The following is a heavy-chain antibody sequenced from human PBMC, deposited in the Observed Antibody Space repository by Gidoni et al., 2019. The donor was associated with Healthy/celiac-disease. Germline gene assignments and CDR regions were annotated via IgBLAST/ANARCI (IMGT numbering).Heavy chain of an antibody. V-gene: IGHV3-9*01. CDR1: GFTFDDYA. CDR2: ISWNSGSI. Sequence: EVQLVESGGGLVQPGRSLRLSCAASGFTFDDYAMHWVRQAPGKGLEWVSGISWNSGSIGYADSVKGRFTISRDNAKNSLYLQMNSLRAEDTALYYCAKDFETGGQLDAFDIWGQGTMVTVSS. J-gene: IGHJ3*02. CDR3: AKDFETGGQLDAFDI. D-gene: IGHD6-13*01.